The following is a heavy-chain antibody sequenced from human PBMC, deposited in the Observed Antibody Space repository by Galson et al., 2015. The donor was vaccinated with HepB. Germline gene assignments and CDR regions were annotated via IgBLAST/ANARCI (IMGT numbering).Heavy chain of an antibody. V-gene: IGHV1-69*04. CDR3: ARDTGSGYPFDY. Sequence: SVKVSCKASGGTFSSYAISWVRQAPGQGLEWMGRIIPILGIANYAQKFQGRVTITADKSTSTAYMELSSLRSEDTAVYYCARDTGSGYPFDYWGQGTLVTVSS. J-gene: IGHJ4*02. D-gene: IGHD3-22*01. CDR1: GGTFSSYA. CDR2: IIPILGIA.